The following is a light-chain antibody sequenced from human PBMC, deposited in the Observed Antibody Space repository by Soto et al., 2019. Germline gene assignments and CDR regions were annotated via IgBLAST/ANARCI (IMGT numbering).Light chain of an antibody. Sequence: QSALTHPASVSGSPGQTITISCTGTSSDVGSYNLVSWYQLHPGKAPKLMIYEVNKRPSGVSNRFSGSKSGNTASLTISGLQAEDEADYFCCSYATGSTMLFGGGTKVTVL. J-gene: IGLJ2*01. CDR1: SSDVGSYNL. CDR3: CSYATGSTML. CDR2: EVN. V-gene: IGLV2-23*02.